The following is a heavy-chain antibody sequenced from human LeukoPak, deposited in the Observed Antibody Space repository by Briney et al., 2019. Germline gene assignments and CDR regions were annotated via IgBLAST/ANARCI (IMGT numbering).Heavy chain of an antibody. V-gene: IGHV4-4*07. CDR3: AREERDSSSWYSPDYYYYGMDV. CDR1: GGSFSGYY. CDR2: IYTSGST. D-gene: IGHD6-13*01. Sequence: SETLSLTCAVYGGSFSGYYWSWIRRPAGKGLEWIGRIYTSGSTNYNPSLKSRVTMSVDTSKNQFSLKLSSVTAADTAVYYCAREERDSSSWYSPDYYYYGMDVWGQGTTVTVFS. J-gene: IGHJ6*02.